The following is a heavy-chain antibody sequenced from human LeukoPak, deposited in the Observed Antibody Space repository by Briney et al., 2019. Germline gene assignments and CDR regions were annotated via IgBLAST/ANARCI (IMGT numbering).Heavy chain of an antibody. CDR3: ARALLLAKSFDY. V-gene: IGHV4-30-4*08. Sequence: PSETMSLTCTVSGASISSGDYYCTWLLQPPGRGLEWIGYIYYSGSAYYNPSLKSRVSVSVDTSKNHFSLEMYSVTDADTAVYYCARALLLAKSFDYWGQGILVTVSS. CDR1: GASISSGDYY. D-gene: IGHD2/OR15-2a*01. CDR2: IYYSGSA. J-gene: IGHJ4*02.